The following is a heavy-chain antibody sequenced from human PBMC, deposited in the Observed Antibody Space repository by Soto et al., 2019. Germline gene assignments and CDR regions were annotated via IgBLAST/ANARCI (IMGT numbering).Heavy chain of an antibody. CDR2: IYYSGST. J-gene: IGHJ5*02. CDR1: GGSISSGDYY. CDR3: ARTQPFLPPNWFDP. Sequence: QVQLQASGPGLVKPSQTLSLTCTVSGGSISSGDYYWSWMRQPPGKGLEWIGYIYYSGSTYYNPALKSRVTISVDTSKNQFSLKLSSVTAADTAVYYCARTQPFLPPNWFDPWGQGTLVTVSS. V-gene: IGHV4-30-4*01.